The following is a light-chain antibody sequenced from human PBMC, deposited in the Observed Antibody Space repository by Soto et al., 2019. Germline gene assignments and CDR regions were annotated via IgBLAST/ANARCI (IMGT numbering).Light chain of an antibody. V-gene: IGLV2-14*01. CDR3: SSFTTSYFYV. J-gene: IGLJ1*01. CDR1: GSDFGAYNY. CDR2: GVT. Sequence: QSALTQPASVSGSPGQSITISCTGTGSDFGAYNYVSWYQQHPGKAPKLIIYGVTHRPSGVSTRFSASKSAYTASLTISGLQAEDEADYYCSSFTTSYFYVFGPGTKLTVL.